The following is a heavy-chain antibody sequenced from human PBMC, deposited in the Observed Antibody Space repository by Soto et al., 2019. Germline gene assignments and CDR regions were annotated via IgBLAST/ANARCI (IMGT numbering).Heavy chain of an antibody. Sequence: GGSLRLSCASSGFTFSSYAMSWVCQAPGKGLEWVSAISGSGGSTYYADSVKGRFTISRDNSKNTLYLQMNSLRAEDTAVYYCAKDLRARITIFGVVLDYWGQGTLVTVSS. CDR3: AKDLRARITIFGVVLDY. CDR2: ISGSGGST. V-gene: IGHV3-23*01. J-gene: IGHJ4*02. D-gene: IGHD3-3*01. CDR1: GFTFSSYA.